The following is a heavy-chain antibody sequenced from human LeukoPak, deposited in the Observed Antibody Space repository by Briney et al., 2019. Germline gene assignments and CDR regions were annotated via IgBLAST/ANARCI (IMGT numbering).Heavy chain of an antibody. V-gene: IGHV3-23*01. J-gene: IGHJ4*02. CDR1: GFTVSSNY. CDR3: ARDTYYYGSGSQTTYDY. Sequence: GGSLRLSCAASGFTVSSNYMSWVRQAPGKGLEWVSAISGSGGSTYYADSVKGRFTISRDNSKNTLYLQMNSLRAEDTAVYYCARDTYYYGSGSQTTYDYWGQGTLVTVPS. CDR2: ISGSGGST. D-gene: IGHD3-10*01.